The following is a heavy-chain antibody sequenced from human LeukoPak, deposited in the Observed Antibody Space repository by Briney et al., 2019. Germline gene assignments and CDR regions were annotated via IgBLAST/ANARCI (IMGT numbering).Heavy chain of an antibody. CDR3: ARRGRMVYADYYYYYYMDV. Sequence: GASVKVSCKASGGTFSSYAISWVRQAPGQGLEWMGGIIPIFGTANYAQKFQGRVTITADESTSTAYMELSSLRSEDTAVYYCARRGRMVYADYYYYYYMDVWGKGTTVTVSS. V-gene: IGHV1-69*01. D-gene: IGHD2-8*01. CDR1: GGTFSSYA. J-gene: IGHJ6*03. CDR2: IIPIFGTA.